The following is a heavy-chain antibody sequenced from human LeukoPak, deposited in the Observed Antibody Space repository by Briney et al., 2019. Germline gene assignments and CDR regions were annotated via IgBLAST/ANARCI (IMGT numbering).Heavy chain of an antibody. D-gene: IGHD3-10*01. J-gene: IGHJ4*02. Sequence: GGSLRLSCAASGFTLSSYAMSWVRQAPGKGLEWVSAMSGSGGSTYYADSVQGRFTISRDNSKNTLFLQMNSLRADDTAVYYCAKGAYYSGSGTYYNMDYWGQGTLVTVSS. CDR1: GFTLSSYA. CDR3: AKGAYYSGSGTYYNMDY. CDR2: MSGSGGST. V-gene: IGHV3-23*01.